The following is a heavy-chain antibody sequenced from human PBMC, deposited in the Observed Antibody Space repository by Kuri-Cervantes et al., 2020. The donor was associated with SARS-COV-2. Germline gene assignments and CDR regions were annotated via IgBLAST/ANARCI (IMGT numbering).Heavy chain of an antibody. J-gene: IGHJ6*03. CDR2: IYTSGST. CDR3: ARVVPAADEGLYYYYMDV. Sequence: SETLSLTLTVSGGSISSYYWSWIRQPAGKGREWIGRIYTSGSTNYNPSLKSRVTMSVDTSKNQFSLKLSSVTAADTAVYYCARVVPAADEGLYYYYMDVWGKGTTVTVSS. V-gene: IGHV4-4*07. D-gene: IGHD2-2*01. CDR1: GGSISSYY.